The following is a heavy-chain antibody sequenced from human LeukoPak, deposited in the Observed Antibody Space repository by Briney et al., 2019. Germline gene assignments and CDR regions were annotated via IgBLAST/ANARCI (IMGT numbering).Heavy chain of an antibody. V-gene: IGHV1-46*01. Sequence: GASVKVSCKASGYTFTSYYMHWVRQAPGQGLEWMGIINPSGGSTSYAQKFQGRVTMTRDTSTSTVYMELSSLRSEDTAVYYCAREAKEYSSSSAFFDYWGQGTLVTVSS. J-gene: IGHJ4*02. CDR1: GYTFTSYY. CDR2: INPSGGST. CDR3: AREAKEYSSSSAFFDY. D-gene: IGHD6-6*01.